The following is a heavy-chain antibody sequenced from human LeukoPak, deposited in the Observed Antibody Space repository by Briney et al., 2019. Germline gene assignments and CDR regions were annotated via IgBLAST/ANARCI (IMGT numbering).Heavy chain of an antibody. D-gene: IGHD4-17*01. CDR2: ISAYNGNT. V-gene: IGHV1-18*01. Sequence: ASVKVSCKASGYTFTSYGISWVRQAPGQGLEWMRWISAYNGNTNYAQKLQGRVTMTTDTSTSTAYMELRSLRSDDTAVYYCAILTAHFTVTTLGIDYWGQGILVTVSS. J-gene: IGHJ4*02. CDR3: AILTAHFTVTTLGIDY. CDR1: GYTFTSYG.